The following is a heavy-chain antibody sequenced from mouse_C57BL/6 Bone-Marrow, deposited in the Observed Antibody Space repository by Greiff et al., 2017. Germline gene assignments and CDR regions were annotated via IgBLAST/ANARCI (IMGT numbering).Heavy chain of an antibody. CDR1: GFTFSDYG. J-gene: IGHJ4*01. CDR3: ARYAMDY. V-gene: IGHV5-17*01. Sequence: EVKLMESGGGLVKPGGSLKLSCAASGFTFSDYGMHWVRQAPEKGLEWVAYISSGSSTIYYADTVKGRFTISRDNAKNTLVLQMTSLRSEDTAMYYCARYAMDYWGQGTSVTVSS. CDR2: ISSGSSTI.